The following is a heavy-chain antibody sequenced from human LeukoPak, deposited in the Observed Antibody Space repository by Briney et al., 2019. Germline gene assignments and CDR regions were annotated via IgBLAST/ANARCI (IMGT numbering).Heavy chain of an antibody. CDR2: IIPILGIA. Sequence: SVKVSCKASGGTFSSYAISRVRQAPGQGLEWMGRIIPILGIANYAQKFQGRVTITADKSTSTAYMELSSLRSEDTAVYYCARADIVATTPFDYWGQGTLVTVSS. CDR1: GGTFSSYA. CDR3: ARADIVATTPFDY. D-gene: IGHD5-12*01. J-gene: IGHJ4*02. V-gene: IGHV1-69*04.